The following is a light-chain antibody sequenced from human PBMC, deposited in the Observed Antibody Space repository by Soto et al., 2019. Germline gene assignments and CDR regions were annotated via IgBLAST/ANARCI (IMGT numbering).Light chain of an antibody. CDR2: GVS. J-gene: IGKJ3*01. Sequence: EIVMTQSPATLSVSPGERATLSCRASQSVTSNLAWYQQKPGQAPRLLMYGVSTRATGIPARFGGSGSATEFALTISRLETDDSAVYYCQQYGGSPFTFGPGTKVDIK. CDR3: QQYGGSPFT. CDR1: QSVTSN. V-gene: IGKV3-15*01.